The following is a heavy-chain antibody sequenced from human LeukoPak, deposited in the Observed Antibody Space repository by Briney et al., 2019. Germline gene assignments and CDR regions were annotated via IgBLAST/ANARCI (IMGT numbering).Heavy chain of an antibody. D-gene: IGHD7-27*01. CDR3: ARAVWGQIFDY. CDR1: GGSISSYY. Sequence: SETLSLTCTVSGGSISSYYWSWIRPPPGKGLEWIGYIYYSGSTNYNPSLKSRVTISVDTSKNQFSLKLSSVTAADTAVYYCARAVWGQIFDYWGQGTLVTVSS. J-gene: IGHJ4*02. CDR2: IYYSGST. V-gene: IGHV4-59*01.